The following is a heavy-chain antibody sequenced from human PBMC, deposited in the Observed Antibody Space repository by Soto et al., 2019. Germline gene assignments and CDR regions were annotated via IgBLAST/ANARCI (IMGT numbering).Heavy chain of an antibody. CDR3: ARDARRNYYYGMDV. V-gene: IGHV1-18*01. CDR1: GYTFTSYG. J-gene: IGHJ6*02. Sequence: GASVKVSCKASGYTFTSYGISWVRQAPGQGLEWMGWISAYNGNTNYAQKLQGRVTMTTDTSTSTAYMELRSLRSDDTAVYYCARDARRNYYYGMDVWGQGTTVTVSS. CDR2: ISAYNGNT.